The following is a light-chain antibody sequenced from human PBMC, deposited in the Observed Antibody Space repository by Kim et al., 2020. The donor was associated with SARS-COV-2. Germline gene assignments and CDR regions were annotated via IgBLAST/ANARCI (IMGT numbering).Light chain of an antibody. J-gene: IGLJ3*02. CDR3: ASWDDSLSSVV. V-gene: IGLV1-47*02. CDR1: SSNIGSNY. CDR2: SNN. Sequence: ELTQPPSASGTPGQRVTISCSGSSSNIGSNYVYWYQQLPGTAPKLLIYSNNDRPSGVPDRFSGSKSGTSASLAISGLRSEDEADYYCASWDDSLSSVVFGGGTQLTVL.